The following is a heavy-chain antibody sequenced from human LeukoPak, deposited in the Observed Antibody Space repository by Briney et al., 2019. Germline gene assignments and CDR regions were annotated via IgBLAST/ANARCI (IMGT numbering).Heavy chain of an antibody. D-gene: IGHD5-18*01. Sequence: SETLSLTCTVSGGSISSGGYYWSWIRQHPGKGLEWIGYIYYSGSTYYNPSLKSRVTISVDTSKNQFSLKLSSVTAADTAVYYCARGPHSGWIQLWPYYFDYWGQGTLVTVSS. CDR3: ARGPHSGWIQLWPYYFDY. CDR1: GGSISSGGYY. J-gene: IGHJ4*02. CDR2: IYYSGST. V-gene: IGHV4-31*03.